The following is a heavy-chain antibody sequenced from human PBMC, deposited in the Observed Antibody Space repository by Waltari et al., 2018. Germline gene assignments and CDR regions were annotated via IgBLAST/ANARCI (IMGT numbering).Heavy chain of an antibody. CDR3: AREASFRASVELDYYYYYGMDV. Sequence: EVQLVESGGGLVKPGGSLRLSCAASGFTFSSYSMNWVRQAPGKGLEWVSSISSSSSYIYYADSVKGRFTISRDNAKNSLYLQMNSLRAEDTAVYYCAREASFRASVELDYYYYYGMDVWGQGTTVTVSS. V-gene: IGHV3-21*01. D-gene: IGHD1-7*01. CDR1: GFTFSSYS. J-gene: IGHJ6*02. CDR2: ISSSSSYI.